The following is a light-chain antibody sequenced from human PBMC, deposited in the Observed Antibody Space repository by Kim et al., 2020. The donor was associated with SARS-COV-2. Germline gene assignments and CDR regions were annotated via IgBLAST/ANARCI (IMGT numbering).Light chain of an antibody. CDR2: WAS. J-gene: IGKJ1*01. V-gene: IGKV4-1*01. Sequence: ATMNCKSSQSVLYSSNNKNYLDWYQQKPGQPPNLLIYWASTRESGVPDRFSGSGSGTDFTLTISSLQAEDVAVYYCNEHYSSPRTFGQGTKVDIK. CDR1: QSVLYSSNNKNY. CDR3: NEHYSSPRT.